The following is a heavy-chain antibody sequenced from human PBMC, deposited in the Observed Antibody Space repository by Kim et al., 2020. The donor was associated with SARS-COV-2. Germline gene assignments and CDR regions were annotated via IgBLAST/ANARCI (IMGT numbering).Heavy chain of an antibody. CDR3: AKEGSPKSSSWFDY. V-gene: IGHV3-30*18. CDR1: GFTFSSFG. D-gene: IGHD6-13*01. J-gene: IGHJ5*01. Sequence: GGSLRLSCAASGFTFSSFGMQWVRQAPVKGLEWVAVTAHDGTVQYYADSVKGRFTISRDNSRNTLHLQMNSLRSEDTALYYCAKEGSPKSSSWFDYWGQGTLVTVSS. CDR2: TAHDGTVQ.